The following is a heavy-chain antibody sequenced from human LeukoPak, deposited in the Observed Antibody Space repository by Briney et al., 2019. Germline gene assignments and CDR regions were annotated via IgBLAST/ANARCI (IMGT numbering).Heavy chain of an antibody. CDR3: ARSLNDLWTTSFNC. CDR1: GYSISSGYY. Sequence: SETLSLTCTVSGYSISSGYYWGWIRQPPGKGLEWIGSIYHSGSTYYNPSLKSRVTISVDTSKNQFSLKLSSVTAADTAVYYCARSLNDLWTTSFNCWGRETLVAVSS. CDR2: IYHSGST. V-gene: IGHV4-38-2*02. J-gene: IGHJ4*02. D-gene: IGHD3-3*01.